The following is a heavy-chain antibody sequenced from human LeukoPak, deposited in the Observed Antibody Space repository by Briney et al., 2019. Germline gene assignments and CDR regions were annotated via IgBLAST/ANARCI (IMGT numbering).Heavy chain of an antibody. CDR2: TYYRSKWYN. CDR1: GDSVSSNSAA. Sequence: SQTLSLTCAISGDSVSSNSAAWNWIRQSPSRGLEWLGRTYYRSKWYNDYAVSVKSRITINPDTSKNQFSLQLNPVTPEDAAVYYCARERRFKQLGANNWFDPWGQGTLVTVSS. J-gene: IGHJ5*02. D-gene: IGHD6-13*01. V-gene: IGHV6-1*01. CDR3: ARERRFKQLGANNWFDP.